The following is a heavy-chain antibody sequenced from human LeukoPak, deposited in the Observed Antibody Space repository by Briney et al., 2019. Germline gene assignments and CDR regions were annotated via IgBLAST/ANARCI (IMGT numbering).Heavy chain of an antibody. CDR1: GGSISSYY. D-gene: IGHD5-24*01. V-gene: IGHV4-59*01. J-gene: IGHJ4*02. Sequence: SETLSLTCTVSGGSISSYYWSWIRQPPGKGLEWIGYIYYSGSTNYNPSLKSRVTISVDTSKNQFSLKLSSVTAADTAVYYCARHQGDGYNRKSRWGQGTLVTVSS. CDR3: ARHQGDGYNRKSR. CDR2: IYYSGST.